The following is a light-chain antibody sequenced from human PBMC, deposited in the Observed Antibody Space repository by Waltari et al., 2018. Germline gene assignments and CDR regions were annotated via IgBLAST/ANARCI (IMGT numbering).Light chain of an antibody. J-gene: IGKJ4*01. V-gene: IGKV3-15*01. CDR3: QQYNSWPLT. Sequence: EIVMTQSPATLSVYPGERATLSCRASQSVSNNLAWFQHKPGQAPRLPIYGASTRAAGIPARCSGSGSGADFTLTISSLQSEDFALYYCQQYNSWPLTFGGGTKVEIK. CDR2: GAS. CDR1: QSVSNN.